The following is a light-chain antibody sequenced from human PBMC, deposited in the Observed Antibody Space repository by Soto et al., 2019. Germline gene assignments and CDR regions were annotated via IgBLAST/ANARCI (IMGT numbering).Light chain of an antibody. CDR2: KAS. V-gene: IGKV1-5*03. J-gene: IGKJ1*01. CDR3: QHYNSYSWT. CDR1: QSISSW. Sequence: DIQMTQSPSTLSASVGDRVTITCRASQSISSWLAWYQQKPGKAPKLLIYKASSLESGVPSRFSGSGSGTEFTLTISSLQPDDFATYYGQHYNSYSWTFGQGTKGEIK.